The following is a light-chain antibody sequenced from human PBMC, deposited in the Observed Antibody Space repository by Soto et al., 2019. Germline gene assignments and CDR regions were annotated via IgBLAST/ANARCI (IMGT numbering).Light chain of an antibody. CDR1: QSVSSY. V-gene: IGKV3-11*01. CDR2: DAS. J-gene: IGKJ1*01. CDR3: QQRSNWRT. Sequence: TLSLSPGERATLSCRASQSVSSYLAWYQQKSCQAPRLLIYDASNRATGIPALFSGSGSGTDFTLTISSLEPEDFAVYYCQQRSNWRTFGQGTKVDIK.